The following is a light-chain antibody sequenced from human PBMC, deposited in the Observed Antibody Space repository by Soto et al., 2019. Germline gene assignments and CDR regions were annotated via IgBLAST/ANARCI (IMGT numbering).Light chain of an antibody. CDR2: DAS. CDR3: QQFQSYCT. CDR1: QSISNW. Sequence: DIPMTQSPSTLSASVGDRVTITCRASQSISNWLAWYQQKPGKAPKLLIYDASNLESGVPSRFSGSGSGTEFNLSISSLQPDDLATYYCQQFQSYCTFGQGTKLEI. V-gene: IGKV1-5*01. J-gene: IGKJ2*02.